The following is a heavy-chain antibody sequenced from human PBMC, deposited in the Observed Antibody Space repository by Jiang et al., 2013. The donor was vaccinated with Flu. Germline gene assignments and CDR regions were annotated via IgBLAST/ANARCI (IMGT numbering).Heavy chain of an antibody. CDR3: ARDRDTAMVSYYYGMDV. CDR2: IIPILGIA. Sequence: ISWARQAPGQGLEWMGRIIPILGIANYAQKFQGRVTITADKSTSTAYMELSSLRSEDTAVYYCARDRDTAMVSYYYGMDVWGQGTTVTVSS. V-gene: IGHV1-69*04. D-gene: IGHD5-18*01. J-gene: IGHJ6*02.